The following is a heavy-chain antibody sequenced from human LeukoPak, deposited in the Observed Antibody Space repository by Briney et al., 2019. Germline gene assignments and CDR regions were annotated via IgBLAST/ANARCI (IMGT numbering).Heavy chain of an antibody. CDR1: GASISISSYY. CDR2: IHTSGST. D-gene: IGHD3-16*01. Sequence: SETLSLTCSVSGASISISSYYWNWMRRPAGKGLEWIGRIHTSGSTNYNPSLKSRVTMSIDTSKNQFSLELTSVTAAGTAVYYCARAHLGFDPWGQGALVTVSS. CDR3: ARAHLGFDP. J-gene: IGHJ5*02. V-gene: IGHV4-4*07.